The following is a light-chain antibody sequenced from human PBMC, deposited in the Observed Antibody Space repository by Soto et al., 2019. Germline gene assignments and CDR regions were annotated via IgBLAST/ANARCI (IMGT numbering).Light chain of an antibody. CDR2: DAS. V-gene: IGKV3-15*01. CDR3: QQFNNWPPWP. CDR1: QSVSSSY. J-gene: IGKJ1*01. Sequence: EIGLTQSPGTLSLSPGERATLSCRASQSVSSSYLAWYQQKPGQAPRLLIYDASTRATGVPARFSGSGSGTEFTLTISSLQSEDFAVYYCQQFNNWPPWPFGQGTKVDIK.